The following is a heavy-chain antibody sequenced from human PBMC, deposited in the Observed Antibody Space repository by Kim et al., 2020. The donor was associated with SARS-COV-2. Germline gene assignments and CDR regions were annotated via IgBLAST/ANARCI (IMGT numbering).Heavy chain of an antibody. J-gene: IGHJ6*03. CDR3: AKRMDV. CDR1: GLTYSTNA. CDR2: ITASADNT. V-gene: IGHV3-23*01. Sequence: GGSRRLSCVISGLTYSTNAMTWVRQAPGKGLEWVSVITASADNTYYTDSVKSAFTISRDNSRTTVYLQMNSLRAEDTAVYYCAKRMDVWGKGTTVIVSS.